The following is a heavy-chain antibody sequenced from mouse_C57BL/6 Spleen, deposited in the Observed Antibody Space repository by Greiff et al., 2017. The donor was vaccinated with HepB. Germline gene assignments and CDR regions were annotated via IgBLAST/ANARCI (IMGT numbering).Heavy chain of an antibody. V-gene: IGHV7-3*01. Sequence: EVHLVESGGGLVQPGGSLSLSCAASGFTFTDYYMSWVRQPPGKALEWLGFIRNKANGYTTEYSASVKGRFTISRDNSQSILYLQMNALRAEDSAAYYCARSGGNYVFDYWGQGTTLTVSS. CDR3: ARSGGNYVFDY. J-gene: IGHJ2*01. CDR2: IRNKANGYTT. CDR1: GFTFTDYY. D-gene: IGHD2-1*01.